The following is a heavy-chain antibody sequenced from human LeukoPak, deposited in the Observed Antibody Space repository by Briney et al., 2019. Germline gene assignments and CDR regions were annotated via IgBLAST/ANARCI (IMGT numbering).Heavy chain of an antibody. CDR1: GYTFTSYD. Sequence: ASVKVSCKASGYTFTSYDINWVRQATGQGLEWMGWMNPNSGNTGYAQKFQGRVTITRNTSISTAYMELSSLRSEDTAVYYCARGAANYYDSSGHGSNFDYWGQGTLVTVSS. J-gene: IGHJ4*02. D-gene: IGHD3-22*01. CDR3: ARGAANYYDSSGHGSNFDY. CDR2: MNPNSGNT. V-gene: IGHV1-8*03.